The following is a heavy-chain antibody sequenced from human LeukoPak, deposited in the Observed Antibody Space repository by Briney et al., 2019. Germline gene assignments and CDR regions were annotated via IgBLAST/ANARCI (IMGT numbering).Heavy chain of an antibody. CDR3: ARGNYDSSGFWFRSPDY. CDR1: GGSISSGDYY. V-gene: IGHV4-31*03. D-gene: IGHD3-22*01. CDR2: IYYSGST. Sequence: SETLSLTCTVSGGSISSGDYYWSWIRQHPGKGLEWIGYIYYSGSTYYNPSLKSRVTISVDTSKNQFSLKLSSVTAADTAVYYCARGNYDSSGFWFRSPDYWGQGTLVTVSS. J-gene: IGHJ4*02.